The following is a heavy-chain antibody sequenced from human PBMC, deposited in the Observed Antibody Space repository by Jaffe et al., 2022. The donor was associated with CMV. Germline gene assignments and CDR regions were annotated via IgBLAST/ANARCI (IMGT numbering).Heavy chain of an antibody. CDR3: AGTLSGTLAYCGGDCYSVWFDP. J-gene: IGHJ5*02. CDR1: GGSISSYY. D-gene: IGHD2-21*02. CDR2: IYYSGST. Sequence: QVQLQESGPGLVKPSETLSLTCTVSGGSISSYYWSWIRQPPGKGLEWIGYIYYSGSTNYNPSLKSRVTISVDTSKNQFSLKLSSVTAADTAVYYCAGTLSGTLAYCGGDCYSVWFDPWGQGTLVTVSS. V-gene: IGHV4-59*01.